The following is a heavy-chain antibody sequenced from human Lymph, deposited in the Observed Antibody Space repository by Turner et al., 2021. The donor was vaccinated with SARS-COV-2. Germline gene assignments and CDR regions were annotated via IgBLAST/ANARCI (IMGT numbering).Heavy chain of an antibody. D-gene: IGHD1-26*01. CDR1: GYTFPSYD. CDR2: MNPNSGNT. Sequence: QVQLVQSGAEVKTPGASVKVSCKAPGYTFPSYDINWVRQDTGQGLEWMGWMNPNSGNTGYAQKFKGRVTMTRNTSISTAYMGLSSLRSEDTAVYYCARGRYSGGGMDVWGQGTTVTVSS. CDR3: ARGRYSGGGMDV. J-gene: IGHJ6*02. V-gene: IGHV1-8*02.